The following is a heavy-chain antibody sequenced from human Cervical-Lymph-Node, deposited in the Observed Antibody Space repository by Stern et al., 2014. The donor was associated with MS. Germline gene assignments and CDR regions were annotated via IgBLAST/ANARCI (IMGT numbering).Heavy chain of an antibody. D-gene: IGHD3-3*01. CDR1: GLTFDDFA. J-gene: IGHJ6*02. Sequence: EVQLVESGGVVVQPGGSLRLACAASGLTFDDFAMHWVRQAPGKGLEWVSLISWDGGGTYYADSVKGRFTISRDNSKDSLYLQMNSLRTEDTALYYCAKADEGSAYIDVWGRGTTVTVSS. CDR3: AKADEGSAYIDV. V-gene: IGHV3-43*01. CDR2: ISWDGGGT.